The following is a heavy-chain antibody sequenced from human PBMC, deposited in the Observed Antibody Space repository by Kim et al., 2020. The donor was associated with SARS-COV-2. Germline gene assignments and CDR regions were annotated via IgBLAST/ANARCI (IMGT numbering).Heavy chain of an antibody. D-gene: IGHD6-13*01. Sequence: GGSLRLSCVTSGFTFSTYSMNWVRQAPGKGLEWVSYISVSSRSVINYADSVRGRFTISRDDAKSSLFLQMNSLRDEATAVYYSGRDSGPHSSPIDYWGQG. CDR1: GFTFSTYS. V-gene: IGHV3-48*02. J-gene: IGHJ4*02. CDR3: GRDSGPHSSPIDY. CDR2: ISVSSRSVI.